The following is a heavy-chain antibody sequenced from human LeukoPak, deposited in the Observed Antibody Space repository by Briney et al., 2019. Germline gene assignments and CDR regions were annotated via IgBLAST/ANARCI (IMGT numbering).Heavy chain of an antibody. V-gene: IGHV3-7*01. CDR2: VNQGATQK. CDR3: ARPERDSSGFDP. D-gene: IGHD3-22*01. Sequence: GGSLRLSCAASGFDFSTQWMSWVRQAPGKGLEWVAIVNQGATQKYYVDSVKGRFTTSRDNAENSLYLQMNSLRADDTAMYYCARPERDSSGFDPWGQGTLVTVSS. J-gene: IGHJ5*02. CDR1: GFDFSTQW.